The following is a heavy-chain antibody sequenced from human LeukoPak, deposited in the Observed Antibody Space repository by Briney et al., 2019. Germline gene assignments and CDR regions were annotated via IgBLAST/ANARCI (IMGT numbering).Heavy chain of an antibody. V-gene: IGHV4-4*07. Sequence: KPSETLSLTCTVSGGSISSYYWSWIRQPAGKGLEWIGRIYTSGSTNYNPSPKSRVTISVDKSKNQFSLKLSSVTAADTAVYYCARLVRPGGFVVVPAAMFWFDPWGQGTLVTVSS. CDR1: GGSISSYY. CDR2: IYTSGST. J-gene: IGHJ5*02. D-gene: IGHD2-2*01. CDR3: ARLVRPGGFVVVPAAMFWFDP.